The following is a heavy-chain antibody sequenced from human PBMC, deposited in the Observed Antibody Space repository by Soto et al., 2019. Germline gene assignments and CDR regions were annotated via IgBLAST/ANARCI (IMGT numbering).Heavy chain of an antibody. J-gene: IGHJ5*02. V-gene: IGHV3-20*04. CDR1: GFTFDDYA. CDR3: ARMDFFGTQSLYNWFDP. CDR2: INWNGGST. D-gene: IGHD3-3*01. Sequence: EVQLVESGGGVVRPGGSLRLSCAASGFTFDDYAMSWVHQAPGKGLEWVSGINWNGGSTGYADSVKGRFTISRDNAKNPLYLQRNSLSAEDTAFYYCARMDFFGTQSLYNWFDPWGQGTLVTVSS.